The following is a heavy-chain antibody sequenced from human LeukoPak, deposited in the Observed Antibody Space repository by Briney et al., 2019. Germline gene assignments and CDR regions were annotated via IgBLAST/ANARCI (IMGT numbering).Heavy chain of an antibody. CDR2: IRSKAYGGTT. D-gene: IGHD2-15*01. Sequence: GGSLRLSCTASGFTFGDYAMSWFRQAPGKGLKWVGFIRSKAYGGTTEYAASVKGRFTISRDDSKRIAYLQMNSLKTEDTAVYYRTREVGSGGISDPLDYWGQGTLVTVSS. CDR1: GFTFGDYA. J-gene: IGHJ4*02. V-gene: IGHV3-49*03. CDR3: TREVGSGGISDPLDY.